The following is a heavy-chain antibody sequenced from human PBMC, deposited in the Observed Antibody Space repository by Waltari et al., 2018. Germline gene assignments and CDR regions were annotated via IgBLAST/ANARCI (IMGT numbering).Heavy chain of an antibody. Sequence: QLQLQESGPGLVKPSETLSLTCTVPGGSISSSSYYWGWIRQPPGKGLEWIGSIYYSGSTYYNPSLKSRVTISVETSKNQFSRKLSSVTAADTAVYYCARLGGQWLVTYYGMDVWGQGTTVTVSS. CDR3: ARLGGQWLVTYYGMDV. J-gene: IGHJ6*02. D-gene: IGHD6-19*01. CDR1: GGSISSSSYY. CDR2: IYYSGST. V-gene: IGHV4-39*01.